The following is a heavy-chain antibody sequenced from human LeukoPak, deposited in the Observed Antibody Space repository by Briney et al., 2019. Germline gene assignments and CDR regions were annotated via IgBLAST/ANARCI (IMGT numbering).Heavy chain of an antibody. CDR2: ISSSGSTI. CDR1: GFTFSDYY. Sequence: GGSLRLSCAASGFTFSDYYMSWIRQAPGKGLEWVSYISSSGSTIYYADSVKGRFTISRDNSKNTLYLQMNSLRAEDTAVYYCARDATVVNAFDIWGQGTMVTVSS. D-gene: IGHD4-17*01. J-gene: IGHJ3*02. V-gene: IGHV3-11*01. CDR3: ARDATVVNAFDI.